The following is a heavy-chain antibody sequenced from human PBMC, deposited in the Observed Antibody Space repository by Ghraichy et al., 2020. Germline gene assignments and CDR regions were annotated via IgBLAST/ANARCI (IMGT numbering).Heavy chain of an antibody. D-gene: IGHD5-12*01. J-gene: IGHJ6*02. CDR2: INHSGST. V-gene: IGHV4-34*01. CDR1: GGSFSGYY. CDR3: ARGPSRDVDIVATIPRITTYYYYGMDV. Sequence: SETLSLTCAVYGGSFSGYYWSWIRQPPGKGLEWIGEINHSGSTNYNPSLKSRVTISVDTSKNQFSLKLSSVTAADTAVYYCARGPSRDVDIVATIPRITTYYYYGMDVWGQGTTVTVSS.